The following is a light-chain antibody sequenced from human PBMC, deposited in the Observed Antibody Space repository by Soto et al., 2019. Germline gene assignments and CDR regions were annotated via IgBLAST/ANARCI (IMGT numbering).Light chain of an antibody. J-gene: IGKJ4*01. Sequence: IVLTQSPATLSVSPGERATLSCRASQSVSSNLAWHQQRPGQAPRLLIYGASTRATGIPARFSGSASGTEFTLTISSLQSEDFAIYYCQQYNNWPLTFGGGTKVDIK. CDR3: QQYNNWPLT. CDR1: QSVSSN. V-gene: IGKV3-15*01. CDR2: GAS.